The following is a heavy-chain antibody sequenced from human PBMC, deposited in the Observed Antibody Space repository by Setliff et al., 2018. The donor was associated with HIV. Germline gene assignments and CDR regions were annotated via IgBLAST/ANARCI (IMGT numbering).Heavy chain of an antibody. CDR1: GYTFTGYY. V-gene: IGHV1-2*02. D-gene: IGHD3-16*01. J-gene: IGHJ4*02. Sequence: GASVKVSCKASGYTFTGYYTHWVRQAPGQGLEWMGWINPNSGGTDSAKKFQGRVTMSRETSISTAYMELSRLRSDDTAVYYCARSDYAWGSSPDKLDYWGQGTLVTVSS. CDR3: ARSDYAWGSSPDKLDY. CDR2: INPNSGGT.